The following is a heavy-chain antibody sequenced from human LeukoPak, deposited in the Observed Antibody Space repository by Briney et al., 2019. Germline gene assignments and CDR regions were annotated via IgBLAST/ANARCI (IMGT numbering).Heavy chain of an antibody. V-gene: IGHV3-21*01. Sequence: GGSLRLSCAASGFTFSSYSMNWVRQAPGKGLEWVSSISSSSTYIYYADSVEGRFTISRDNAQNSLYLQMNSLRAEDSAVYYCATLQDWGQGTLVTVSS. CDR1: GFTFSSYS. CDR2: ISSSSTYI. D-gene: IGHD1-1*01. J-gene: IGHJ4*02. CDR3: ATLQD.